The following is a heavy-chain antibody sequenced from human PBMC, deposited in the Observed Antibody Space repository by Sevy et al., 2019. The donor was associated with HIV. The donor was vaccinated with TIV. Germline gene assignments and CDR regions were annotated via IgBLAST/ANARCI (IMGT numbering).Heavy chain of an antibody. D-gene: IGHD2-21*01. CDR2: ISSGSGTI. CDR3: ARPYCGGDDCYSELDY. J-gene: IGHJ4*02. CDR1: GFNFRNYS. V-gene: IGHV3-48*02. Sequence: GGSLRLSCAASGFNFRNYSMTWVRQAPGKGLDWVSYISSGSGTIHYADSVKDRFTISRDNAKNSLFLQMNSLRDEDTAIYYCARPYCGGDDCYSELDYWGQGILVTVSS.